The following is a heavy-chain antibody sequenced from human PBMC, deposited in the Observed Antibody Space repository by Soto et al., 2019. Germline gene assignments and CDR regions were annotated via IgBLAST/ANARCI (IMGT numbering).Heavy chain of an antibody. J-gene: IGHJ5*02. D-gene: IGHD5-18*01. CDR3: AKLQFGRGRRYGYQGWFDP. CDR1: GFTFSSYA. CDR2: ISGSGGST. Sequence: GGSLRLSCAASGFTFSSYAMSWVRQAPGKGLEWVSAISGSGGSTYYADSVKGRFTISRDNSKNTLYLQMNSLRAEDTAVYYCAKLQFGRGRRYGYQGWFDPWGQGTLVTVSS. V-gene: IGHV3-23*01.